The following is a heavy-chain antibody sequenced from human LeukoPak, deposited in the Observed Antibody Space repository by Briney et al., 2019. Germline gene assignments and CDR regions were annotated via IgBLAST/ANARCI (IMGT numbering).Heavy chain of an antibody. CDR1: GFTFSSYS. CDR3: ARGKGIQLWLPGVGSPDY. J-gene: IGHJ4*02. D-gene: IGHD5-18*01. CDR2: ISSSSSYI. Sequence: KPGGSLRLSCAASGFTFSSYSMNWVRQAPGKGLEWVSSISSSSSYIYYADSVKGRFTISRDNAKNSLYLQMNSLRAEDTAVYYCARGKGIQLWLPGVGSPDYWGQGTLVTVSS. V-gene: IGHV3-21*01.